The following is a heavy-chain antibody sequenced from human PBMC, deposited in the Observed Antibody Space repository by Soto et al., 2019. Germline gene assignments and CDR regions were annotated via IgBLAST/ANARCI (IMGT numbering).Heavy chain of an antibody. V-gene: IGHV3-74*01. Sequence: EVQLVESGGDLVQPGGSLRLSCAASGFTFTSYWMHWVRQAPGKGLVWVSRINSDGSSTSYADSVKGRFTISRDNAKNTLYLQMDSLRAEDTAVFYCARSLKNYYGTDIWGQGTTVTVSS. CDR1: GFTFTSYW. J-gene: IGHJ6*02. CDR2: INSDGSST. CDR3: ARSLKNYYGTDI.